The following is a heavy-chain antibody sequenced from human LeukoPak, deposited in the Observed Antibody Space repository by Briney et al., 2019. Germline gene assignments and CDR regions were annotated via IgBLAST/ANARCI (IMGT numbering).Heavy chain of an antibody. V-gene: IGHV5-51*01. Sequence: GESLRISCKTSGYSFTSYWVGWVRQMPGKGLEWMGIIYPGDSDTRYSPSFQGQVTISAHKSISTAYLQWSSLKASDTAMYYCARVDYGDYYFDYWGQGTLVTVSS. J-gene: IGHJ4*02. CDR2: IYPGDSDT. CDR3: ARVDYGDYYFDY. D-gene: IGHD4-17*01. CDR1: GYSFTSYW.